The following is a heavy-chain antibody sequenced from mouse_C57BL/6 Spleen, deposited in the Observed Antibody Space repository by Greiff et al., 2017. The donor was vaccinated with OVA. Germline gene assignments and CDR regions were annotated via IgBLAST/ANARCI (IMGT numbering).Heavy chain of an antibody. J-gene: IGHJ2*01. CDR2: ISDGGSYT. Sequence: DVKLVESGGGLVKPGGSLKLSCAASGFTFSSYAMSWVRQTPEKRLEWVATISDGGSYTYYPDNVKGRFTISRDNAKNNLYLHMSHLKSEDTAMYYCARGGTLGYFDYWGQGTTLTVSS. CDR3: ARGGTLGYFDY. D-gene: IGHD3-3*01. V-gene: IGHV5-4*03. CDR1: GFTFSSYA.